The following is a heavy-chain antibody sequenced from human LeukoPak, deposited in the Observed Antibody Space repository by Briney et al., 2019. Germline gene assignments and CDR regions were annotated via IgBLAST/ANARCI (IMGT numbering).Heavy chain of an antibody. Sequence: GGSLRLSCAASGFTFNSYHMNWVRKAPGKGLEWVSSITSSSSYTYYAESVKGRFTISRDNAKNSLYLQMNSLRAEDTAVYYCATEDGNWGQGTLVTVSS. D-gene: IGHD4-17*01. V-gene: IGHV3-21*01. J-gene: IGHJ4*02. CDR3: ATEDGN. CDR1: GFTFNSYH. CDR2: ITSSSSYT.